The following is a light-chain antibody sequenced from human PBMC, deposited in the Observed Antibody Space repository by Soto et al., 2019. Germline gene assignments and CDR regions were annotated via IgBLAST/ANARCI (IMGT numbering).Light chain of an antibody. V-gene: IGKV1-9*01. Sequence: DIQTTQSPSTVPASVGDRVTITCRASQSISSYLNWYQHKPGKAPNLLIYAATTLQSGVPSRFSGSGSGTDFTLTISSLQPEDFATYYCQQLSNYPITFGQGTRLEIK. J-gene: IGKJ5*01. CDR1: QSISSY. CDR3: QQLSNYPIT. CDR2: AAT.